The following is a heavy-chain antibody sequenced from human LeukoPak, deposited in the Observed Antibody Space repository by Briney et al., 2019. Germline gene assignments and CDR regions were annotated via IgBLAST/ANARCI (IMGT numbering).Heavy chain of an antibody. J-gene: IGHJ4*02. CDR1: GGSISRSSYY. Sequence: PSETLSLTCTVSGGSISRSSYYWGWIRQPPGRGLEWIATIYYSGSTYYNPSPKSRVTISADTSKNQFSLKLSSVTAADTAVYYCARLTSGHFDYWGQGTLVTVSS. CDR3: ARLTSGHFDY. V-gene: IGHV4-39*01. D-gene: IGHD3-10*01. CDR2: IYYSGST.